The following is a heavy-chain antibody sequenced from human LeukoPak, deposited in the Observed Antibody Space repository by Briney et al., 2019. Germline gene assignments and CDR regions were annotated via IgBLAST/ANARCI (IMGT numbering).Heavy chain of an antibody. Sequence: GGSLRLSCAASGFTFSSYAMSWVRQAPGKGLEWVSSISSSSSYIYYADSVKGRFTISRDNAKDSLYLQMNSLRAEDTAVYYCASMGRADFDYWGQGTLVTVSS. CDR3: ASMGRADFDY. V-gene: IGHV3-21*01. J-gene: IGHJ4*02. CDR1: GFTFSSYA. D-gene: IGHD1-26*01. CDR2: ISSSSSYI.